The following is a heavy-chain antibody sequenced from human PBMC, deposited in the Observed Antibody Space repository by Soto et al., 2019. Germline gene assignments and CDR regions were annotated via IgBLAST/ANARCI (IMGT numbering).Heavy chain of an antibody. CDR2: ITDRGERT. V-gene: IGHV3-23*01. Sequence: HPGGSLRLSCAASGFTFSNYAMSWVRQAPGKGLEWVSGITDRGERTYYADSVKGRFTISRDNSKNTLYLQMKSLRVEDTAIYYCVCGWYQDYWGQGTLVTSPQ. J-gene: IGHJ4*02. D-gene: IGHD6-19*01. CDR3: VCGWYQDY. CDR1: GFTFSNYA.